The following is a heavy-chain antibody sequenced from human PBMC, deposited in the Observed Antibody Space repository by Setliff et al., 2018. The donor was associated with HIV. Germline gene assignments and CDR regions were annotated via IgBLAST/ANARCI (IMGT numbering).Heavy chain of an antibody. Sequence: PSETLSLTCTVSGGSISSGGYYWSWIRQHPGKGLEWIGYIYYSGSTYYNPSLKSRVTISVDTSKNQFSLKLSSVTAADTAVYYCARRGGYTYYYYSSGYHRGPNDAFDIWGQGTMVTVSS. CDR1: GGSISSGGYY. J-gene: IGHJ3*02. V-gene: IGHV4-31*03. D-gene: IGHD3-22*01. CDR3: ARRGGYTYYYYSSGYHRGPNDAFDI. CDR2: IYYSGST.